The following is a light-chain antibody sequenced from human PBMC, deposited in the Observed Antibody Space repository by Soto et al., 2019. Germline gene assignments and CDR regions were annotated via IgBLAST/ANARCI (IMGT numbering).Light chain of an antibody. CDR3: QNYHNAPFA. V-gene: IGKV1D-13*01. CDR1: QGISST. J-gene: IGKJ3*01. CDR2: DAS. Sequence: AIQLTQSPSSLSASVGDRVTITCRASQGISSTLAWYQQKPGKAPKLLIYDASSLESGVPSRFSGSGSGTDFTLTISSLQPEDFATYYCQNYHNAPFAFGPGTKVEIK.